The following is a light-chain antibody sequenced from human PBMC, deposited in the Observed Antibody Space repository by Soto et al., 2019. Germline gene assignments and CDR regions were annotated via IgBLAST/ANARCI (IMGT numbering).Light chain of an antibody. CDR2: VDTGAIVG. CDR3: GEDYGCESNCVSV. J-gene: IGLJ7*01. V-gene: IGLV9-49*01. CDR1: SSYSHDK. Sequence: QSVLTQPPSASASPGESVTLTCTLSSSYSHDKVDWYQQRPEKGPGFEMLVDTGAIVGSQVDGIPARFSVLGSGLNRDLTIKHIQDEDESDFHGGEDYGCESNCVSVFGGGTQLTVL.